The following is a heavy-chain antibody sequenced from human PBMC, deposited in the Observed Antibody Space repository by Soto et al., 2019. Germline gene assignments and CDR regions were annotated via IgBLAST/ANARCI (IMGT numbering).Heavy chain of an antibody. D-gene: IGHD1-7*01. CDR3: AKAGDWNYVFDF. V-gene: IGHV3-74*01. Sequence: EVQLVESGGGQVHPGGSLRLSCAASGFSFTHYRIHWVRQVPGKGLEWVCRVNADGSSTNYAGFAKGRFTISRDNSKKTAYLEMNNLRVDDTALYYCAKAGDWNYVFDFWGQGTSVIVSS. CDR1: GFSFTHYR. CDR2: VNADGSST. J-gene: IGHJ4*02.